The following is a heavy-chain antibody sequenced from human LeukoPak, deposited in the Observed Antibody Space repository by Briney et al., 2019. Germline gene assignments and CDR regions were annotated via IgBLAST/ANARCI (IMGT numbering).Heavy chain of an antibody. Sequence: PGGSLRLSCAASGFIFSEYYMGWIRQAPGKGLEWVSYISNSGGTTYYAGSVKGRFTISRDDAKNSLFLQMNSLRAEDTAVYYCAKDIVAAGLFFDYWGQGILVTVSS. D-gene: IGHD6-13*01. J-gene: IGHJ4*02. CDR1: GFIFSEYY. V-gene: IGHV3-11*01. CDR3: AKDIVAAGLFFDY. CDR2: ISNSGGTT.